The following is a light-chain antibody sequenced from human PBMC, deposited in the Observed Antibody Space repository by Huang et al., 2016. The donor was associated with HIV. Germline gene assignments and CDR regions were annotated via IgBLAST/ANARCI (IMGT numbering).Light chain of an antibody. V-gene: IGKV1-39*01. CDR1: QSISAY. Sequence: DIQMTQSPSSLSASVGDRVTITCRASQSISAYLNWYQQKPGKAPKLLIYGASTLQSGVPSRFSGSGSWTDFTLTINSLQPEDFATYYCQKSYTTPLTFGGGTKVEI. CDR2: GAS. J-gene: IGKJ4*01. CDR3: QKSYTTPLT.